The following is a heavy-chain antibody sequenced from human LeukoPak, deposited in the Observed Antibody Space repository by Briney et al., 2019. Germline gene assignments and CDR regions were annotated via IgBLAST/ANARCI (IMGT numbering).Heavy chain of an antibody. CDR1: GFTFSSYA. CDR3: AKGGDSSGYYYEYFDY. Sequence: PGGSLRLSCAASGFTFSSYAMSWVRQAPGKGLEWVSAISGSGGSTYYADSVKGRFTISRDNSKNTLYLQMNSPRAEDTAVYYCAKGGDSSGYYYEYFDYWGQGTLVTVSS. V-gene: IGHV3-23*01. J-gene: IGHJ4*02. CDR2: ISGSGGST. D-gene: IGHD3-22*01.